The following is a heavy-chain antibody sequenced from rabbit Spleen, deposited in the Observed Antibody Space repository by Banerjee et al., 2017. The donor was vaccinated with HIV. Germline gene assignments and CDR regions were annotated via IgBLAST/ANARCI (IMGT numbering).Heavy chain of an antibody. J-gene: IGHJ6*01. D-gene: IGHD8-1*01. V-gene: IGHV1S7*01. CDR1: GFTLSSYY. CDR3: ARDGAGGSYFAL. Sequence: QQLEESGGGLVKPGGSLKLSCTASGFTLSSYYMNWVRQAPGKGLEWIGYIDPVFGITYYANWVNGRFSISRENAQNTVFLQMTSLTAADTATYFCARDGAGGSYFALWGPGTLVTVS. CDR2: IDPVFGIT.